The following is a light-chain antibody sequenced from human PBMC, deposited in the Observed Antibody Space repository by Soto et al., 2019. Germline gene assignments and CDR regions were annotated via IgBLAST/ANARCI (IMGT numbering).Light chain of an antibody. CDR1: SSDVGGYNY. CDR2: EVS. CDR3: SSYAGSNNLV. Sequence: QSVLTQPPSASGSPGQSVTISCTGTSSDVGGYNYVSWYQQHPGKAPKLMIYEVSKRPSGVPDRFSGSKSGNTPSLTVSGLQPEDEADYYCSSYAGSNNLVFGGGTKLTVL. J-gene: IGLJ2*01. V-gene: IGLV2-8*01.